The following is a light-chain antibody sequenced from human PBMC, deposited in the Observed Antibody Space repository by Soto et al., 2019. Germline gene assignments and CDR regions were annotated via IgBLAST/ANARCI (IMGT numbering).Light chain of an antibody. CDR3: QQYGSSGT. Sequence: EIVLTQSPGTLSLSPGERATLSCRASQSVSNNYLAWYQQKPGQAPSLLIYGASNRATGIPDRFSGSGSGTEFTLTISRLEPEDFAVYYCQQYGSSGTFSQGTKVDIK. V-gene: IGKV3-20*01. CDR2: GAS. CDR1: QSVSNNY. J-gene: IGKJ1*01.